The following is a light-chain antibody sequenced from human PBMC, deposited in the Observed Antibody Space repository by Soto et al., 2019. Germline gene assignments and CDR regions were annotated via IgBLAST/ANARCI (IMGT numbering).Light chain of an antibody. CDR2: AAS. CDR1: HSVSSSY. Sequence: IVLTQSTAILALSPGDTATLSCRASHSVSSSYLAWYQHKPVQAPRLLIYAASDRPTGIPYRFIGSGSGTDFTLTISRLEPEDFAVYYCQQYGRSPITFGLGTRLEIK. V-gene: IGKV3-20*01. J-gene: IGKJ5*01. CDR3: QQYGRSPIT.